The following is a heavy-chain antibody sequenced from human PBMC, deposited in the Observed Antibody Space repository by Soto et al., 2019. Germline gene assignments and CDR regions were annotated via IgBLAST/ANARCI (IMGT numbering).Heavy chain of an antibody. CDR2: INSEGSGI. CDR1: GFTFSSYW. V-gene: IGHV3-74*01. CDR3: TKDPYITIFGVGGWFDP. J-gene: IGHJ5*02. Sequence: EVQLVESGGGLVQPWGSLRLSCAASGFTFSSYWMHWVRQAPGKGLVWVSRINSEGSGISYADSVKGRFTISRDNAKNTLYLQMNSLRAEDTAVYYCTKDPYITIFGVGGWFDPWGQGTLVTVSS. D-gene: IGHD3-3*01.